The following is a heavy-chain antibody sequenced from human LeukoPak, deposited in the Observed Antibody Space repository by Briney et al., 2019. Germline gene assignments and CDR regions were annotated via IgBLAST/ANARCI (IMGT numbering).Heavy chain of an antibody. D-gene: IGHD3-10*01. CDR2: IHYSGST. V-gene: IGHV4-59*01. Sequence: SETLSLTCTVSGVSISSYYWSWIRQPSGKGLEWIGYIHYSGSTNYNPSLKSRVTTSIDTSKNQFSLRLSSVTAADTAVYYCAREGGSGSSPLDSDYWGQGTLVTVSS. CDR3: AREGGSGSSPLDSDY. CDR1: GVSISSYY. J-gene: IGHJ4*02.